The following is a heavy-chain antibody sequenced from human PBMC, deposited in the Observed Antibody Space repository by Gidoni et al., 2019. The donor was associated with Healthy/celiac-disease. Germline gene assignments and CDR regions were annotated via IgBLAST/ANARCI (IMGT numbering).Heavy chain of an antibody. Sequence: QVQLVQSGAEVKKPGSSVKVSCKAYGGTFSSYAISWVRQAPGQGLEWMGGIIPIFGTANYAQKFQGRVTITADESTSTAYMELSSLRSEDTAVYYCARDSYYYDSSGYYNPFDYWGQGTLVTVSS. CDR1: GGTFSSYA. D-gene: IGHD3-22*01. J-gene: IGHJ4*02. CDR2: IIPIFGTA. V-gene: IGHV1-69*01. CDR3: ARDSYYYDSSGYYNPFDY.